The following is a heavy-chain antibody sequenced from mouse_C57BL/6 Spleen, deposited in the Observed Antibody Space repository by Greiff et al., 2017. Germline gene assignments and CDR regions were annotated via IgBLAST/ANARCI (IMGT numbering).Heavy chain of an antibody. CDR3: ARSAGITTVDYYAMDY. V-gene: IGHV1-64*01. D-gene: IGHD1-1*01. Sequence: VQLQQPGAELVKPGASVQLSCKASGYTFTSYWMHWVKQRPGQGLEWIGMIHPNSGSTNYNEKFKSKATLTVDKSSSTAYMQLSSRTSEDSAVYSCARSAGITTVDYYAMDYWGQGTSVTVSS. J-gene: IGHJ4*01. CDR1: GYTFTSYW. CDR2: IHPNSGST.